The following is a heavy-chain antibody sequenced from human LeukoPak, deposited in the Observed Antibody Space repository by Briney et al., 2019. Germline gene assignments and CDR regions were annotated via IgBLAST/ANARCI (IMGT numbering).Heavy chain of an antibody. CDR2: ISPSRGST. D-gene: IGHD5/OR15-5a*01. CDR1: GYTFTSYF. CDR3: ARGDHVRIYAESAFDI. J-gene: IGHJ3*02. V-gene: IGHV1-46*01. Sequence: ASVKVSCKASGYTFTSYFMHWVRQAPGQGLEWMGIISPSRGSTNYAQKFQGRVTMTRDTSTSTVYMELSSLRSEDTAVYYCARGDHVRIYAESAFDIWGQGTMVSVSS.